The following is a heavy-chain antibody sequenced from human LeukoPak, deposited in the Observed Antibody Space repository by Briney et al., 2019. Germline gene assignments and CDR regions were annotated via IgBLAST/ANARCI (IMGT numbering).Heavy chain of an antibody. CDR3: ARDMYYYDSSGYSY. D-gene: IGHD3-22*01. CDR2: IWYDGSNK. J-gene: IGHJ4*02. V-gene: IGHV3-33*01. CDR1: GFTFSSYG. Sequence: PGGSLRLSCAASGFTFSSYGMHWVRQAPGEGLEWVAVIWYDGSNKYYADSVKGRFTISRDNSKNTLYLQMNSLRAEDTAVYYCARDMYYYDSSGYSYWGQGTLVTVSS.